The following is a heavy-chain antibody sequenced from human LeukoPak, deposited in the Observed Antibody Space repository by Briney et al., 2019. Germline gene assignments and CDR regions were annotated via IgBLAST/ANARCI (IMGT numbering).Heavy chain of an antibody. J-gene: IGHJ6*03. CDR2: INHSGST. D-gene: IGHD1-7*01. CDR1: GGSFSGYY. CDR3: ARLRYNWNYGGHYYYMDV. V-gene: IGHV4-34*01. Sequence: SETLSLTCAVYGGSFSGYYWSWIRQPPGKGLEWIGEINHSGSTNYNPSLKSRVTISVDTSKNQFSLKLSSVTAADTAVYYCARLRYNWNYGGHYYYMDVWGKGTTVTVSS.